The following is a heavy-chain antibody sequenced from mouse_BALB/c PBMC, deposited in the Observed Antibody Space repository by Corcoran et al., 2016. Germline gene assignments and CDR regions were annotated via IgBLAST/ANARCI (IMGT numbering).Heavy chain of an antibody. CDR1: GFSLSTSGIG. Sequence: QVTLKESGPGILQPSQTLSLTCSFSGFSLSTSGIGVSWIRQPSGKGLEWLAHLYWDDDKRHNPSLKSRLTISKDTSRNQVFLKITSVDTADTATYYGARRAAGARDYWGQGTSVTVSS. CDR3: ARRAAGARDY. J-gene: IGHJ4*01. V-gene: IGHV8-12*01. CDR2: LYWDDDK.